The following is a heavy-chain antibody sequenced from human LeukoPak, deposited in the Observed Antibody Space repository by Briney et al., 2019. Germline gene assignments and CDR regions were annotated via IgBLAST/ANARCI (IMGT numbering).Heavy chain of an antibody. CDR3: AREVSGYDYYCFDY. Sequence: PSETLSLTCTVSGGSIRSSYYYWGWIRQPPGKGLEWIGSIYDSGSTYYNPSLKSRVTISVDTSKNQFSLKLNSVTAADTAVYYCAREVSGYDYYCFDYWGQGALVTVSS. D-gene: IGHD5-12*01. J-gene: IGHJ4*02. V-gene: IGHV4-39*02. CDR1: GGSIRSSYYY. CDR2: IYDSGST.